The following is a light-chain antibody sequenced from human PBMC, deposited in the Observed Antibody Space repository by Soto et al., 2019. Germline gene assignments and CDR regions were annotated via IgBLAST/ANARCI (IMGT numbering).Light chain of an antibody. V-gene: IGLV2-14*01. CDR3: SSYTGSTTYV. J-gene: IGLJ1*01. Sequence: QSALTQPASVSGSPGQSITIPCTGTSSDVGGYNHVSWYQQHPGKVPKLMISEVTNRPSGVSNRFSGSKSGNTASLTISGLQAEDEADYYCSSYTGSTTYVFGTGTKVTVL. CDR1: SSDVGGYNH. CDR2: EVT.